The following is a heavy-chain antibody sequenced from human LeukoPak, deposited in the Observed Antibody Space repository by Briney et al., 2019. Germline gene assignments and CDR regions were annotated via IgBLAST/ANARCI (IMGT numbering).Heavy chain of an antibody. CDR2: IYSGGST. J-gene: IGHJ6*02. V-gene: IGHV3-53*01. D-gene: IGHD1-26*01. CDR1: GFTVSSNY. Sequence: PGGSLRLSCAASGFTVSSNYMSWVRQAPGKGPEWVSVIYSGGSTYYADSVKGRFTISRDNSKNTLYLQMNSLRAEDTAVYYCARDPSPYGGRDYYYYYGMDVWGQGTTVTVSS. CDR3: ARDPSPYGGRDYYYYYGMDV.